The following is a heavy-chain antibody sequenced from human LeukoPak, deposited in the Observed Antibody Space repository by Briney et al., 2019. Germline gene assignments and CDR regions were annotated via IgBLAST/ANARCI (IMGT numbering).Heavy chain of an antibody. J-gene: IGHJ6*02. CDR2: IYYSGST. D-gene: IGHD3-10*01. CDR3: ARDLGGSGRVNFNYYGMDV. V-gene: IGHV4-31*03. CDR1: GGSISSGGYF. Sequence: SQTLSLTCTVSGGSISSGGYFWTWIRKHPGKGLEWYGFIYYSGSTYYNPSLKSRVTISVDTSKNQFSLKLSSVTAADTAVYYCARDLGGSGRVNFNYYGMDVWGQGTTVTVSS.